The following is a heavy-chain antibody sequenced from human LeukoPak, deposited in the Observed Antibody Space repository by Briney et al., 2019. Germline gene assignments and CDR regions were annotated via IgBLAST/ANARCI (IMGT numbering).Heavy chain of an antibody. Sequence: GESMKISCKGSRYSFTSNCIGWVRQMPGKGPEWMASIYPGDSGTRYSPPFQGQVTIAADKSISTAYLQWSSLKASDTAMYYCARLPQWGGTYHFDYWGQGTLLTVSS. CDR2: IYPGDSGT. D-gene: IGHD1-26*01. CDR3: ARLPQWGGTYHFDY. J-gene: IGHJ4*02. V-gene: IGHV5-51*01. CDR1: RYSFTSNC.